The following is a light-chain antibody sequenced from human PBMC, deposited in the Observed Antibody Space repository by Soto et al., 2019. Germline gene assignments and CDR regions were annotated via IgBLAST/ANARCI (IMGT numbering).Light chain of an antibody. CDR1: QSVSSY. Sequence: EIVLTQSPATLSLSPGERATLSCRASQSVSSYLAWYQQKPGQAPRLLIYDASNRATGIPGRFSGSGSGTDFTLTISRLEHEDFAVFYCQQRRNWLTFGGGTKVEIK. CDR2: DAS. CDR3: QQRRNWLT. J-gene: IGKJ4*01. V-gene: IGKV3-11*01.